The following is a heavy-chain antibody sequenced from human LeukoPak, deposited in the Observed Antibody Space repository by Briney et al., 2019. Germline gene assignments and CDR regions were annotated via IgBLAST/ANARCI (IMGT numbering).Heavy chain of an antibody. Sequence: PSETLSLTCAVSGYSISSGYYWGWIRQPPGKGLEWIGSIHHSGNTYYNPSLKSRVTISIETSKNQFSLKLSSVAAADTAVCYCARRGDDYGDYVGFDPWGQGTLVTVSS. CDR3: ARRGDDYGDYVGFDP. V-gene: IGHV4-38-2*01. CDR2: IHHSGNT. CDR1: GYSISSGYY. J-gene: IGHJ5*02. D-gene: IGHD4-17*01.